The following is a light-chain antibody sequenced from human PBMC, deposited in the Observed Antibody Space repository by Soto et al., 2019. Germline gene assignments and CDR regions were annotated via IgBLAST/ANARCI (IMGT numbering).Light chain of an antibody. CDR1: TGAVTSTNW. CDR2: STN. CDR3: LLYYGGTQLM. Sequence: QTVVTQEPSLIVSPGGTVTLTCASNTGAVTSTNWPNWFQQKPGQAPRALVYSTNNRHSWTPARFSGSLLGGKAALTLSGAQPEDEAEYYCLLYYGGTQLMFGGGTKLTVL. V-gene: IGLV7-43*01. J-gene: IGLJ3*02.